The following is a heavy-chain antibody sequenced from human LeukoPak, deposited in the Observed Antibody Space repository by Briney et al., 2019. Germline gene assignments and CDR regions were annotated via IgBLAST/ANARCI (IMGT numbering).Heavy chain of an antibody. D-gene: IGHD1-26*01. Sequence: SETLSLTCTVSGGSINSSTYYWGWIRQPPGKGLEWIGSIYYSGSTYYNPSLKSRVTISVDTSKNQFSLRVSSVTAADTAVYYCARARSGKWGFDYWGQGTLVTVSS. CDR1: GGSINSSTYY. CDR3: ARARSGKWGFDY. V-gene: IGHV4-39*07. CDR2: IYYSGST. J-gene: IGHJ4*02.